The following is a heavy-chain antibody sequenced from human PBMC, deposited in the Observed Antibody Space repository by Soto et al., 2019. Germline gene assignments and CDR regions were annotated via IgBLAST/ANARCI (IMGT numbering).Heavy chain of an antibody. D-gene: IGHD2-15*01. CDR1: GFTVSGSA. J-gene: IGHJ2*01. CDR2: ISGSGGST. CDR3: AKDYRVVVVAAKEFDL. V-gene: IGHV3-23*01. Sequence: PGGCLRLCCAASGFTVSGSAMIWVRQAPGKGLEWVSVISGSGGSTYYADSVKGRFTISRDNSKNTLYLQMNSLRAEDTAVYYCAKDYRVVVVAAKEFDLWGRGTLVTVSS.